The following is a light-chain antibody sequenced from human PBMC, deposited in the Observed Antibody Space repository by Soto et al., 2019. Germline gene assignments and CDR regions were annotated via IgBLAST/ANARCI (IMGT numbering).Light chain of an antibody. CDR3: LQHNSYPLT. V-gene: IGKV1-17*01. CDR2: AAS. CDR1: QGIRND. J-gene: IGKJ4*01. Sequence: DVQMXXXPXXXSXXXGXGFTXTCQASQGIRNDLGWYQQKPGKAPKRLIYAASSLQSGVPSRFSGSGSGTQFTLTISSLQPEDFATYYCLQHNSYPLTFGGGTKVDI.